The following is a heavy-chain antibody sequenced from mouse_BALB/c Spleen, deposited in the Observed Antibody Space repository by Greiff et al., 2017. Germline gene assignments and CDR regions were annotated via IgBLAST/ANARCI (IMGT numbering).Heavy chain of an antibody. Sequence: EVQGVESGGGLVKPGGSLKLSCAASGFTFSDYYMYWVRQTPEKRLEWVATISDGGSYTYYPDSVKGRFTISRDNAKNNLYLQMSSLKSEDTAMYYCARGDYYGSTGDYWGQGTTLTVSS. CDR3: ARGDYYGSTGDY. V-gene: IGHV5-4*02. CDR2: ISDGGSYT. J-gene: IGHJ2*01. D-gene: IGHD1-1*01. CDR1: GFTFSDYY.